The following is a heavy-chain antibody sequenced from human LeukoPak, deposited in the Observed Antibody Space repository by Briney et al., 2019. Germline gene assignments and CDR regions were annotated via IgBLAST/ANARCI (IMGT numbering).Heavy chain of an antibody. V-gene: IGHV4-4*07. Sequence: SETLSLTCTVSGGSLSNSHWSWIRQPAGKGLEWIGIIYKTGSTNYNPSLKSRVTISRDTSKNQFSLKLSSVTAADTAVYYCARDPCITTSCHRPMSDAFGVWGQGTMVTVSS. D-gene: IGHD2-2*01. J-gene: IGHJ3*01. CDR2: IYKTGST. CDR3: ARDPCITTSCHRPMSDAFGV. CDR1: GGSLSNSH.